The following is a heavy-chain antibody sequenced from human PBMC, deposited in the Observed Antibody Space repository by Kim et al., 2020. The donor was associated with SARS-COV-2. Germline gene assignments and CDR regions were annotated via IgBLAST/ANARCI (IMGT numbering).Heavy chain of an antibody. CDR3: ARMVFHGSGSHQDYYYGMDV. CDR2: INHSGST. J-gene: IGHJ6*02. Sequence: SETLSLTCAVYGGSFSGYYWSWIRQPPGKGLEWIGEINHSGSTNYNPSLKSRVTISVDTSKNQFSLKLSSVTAADTAVYYCARMVFHGSGSHQDYYYGMDVWGQGTTVTVSS. V-gene: IGHV4-34*01. D-gene: IGHD3-10*01. CDR1: GGSFSGYY.